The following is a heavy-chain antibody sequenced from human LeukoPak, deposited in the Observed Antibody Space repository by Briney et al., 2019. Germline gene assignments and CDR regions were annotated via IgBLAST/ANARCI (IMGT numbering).Heavy chain of an antibody. J-gene: IGHJ5*02. D-gene: IGHD4-23*01. CDR1: GGSFSGYY. CDR2: IYTSGST. V-gene: IGHV4-59*10. Sequence: SETLSLTCAVYGGSFSGYYCSWIRQPDGKGLEWIGRIYTSGSTNYNPSLKGRVTMSVDTSKNQFSLKLSSVTAADTAVYYCARGGYQRWIPNWFDPWGQGTLVTVSS. CDR3: ARGGYQRWIPNWFDP.